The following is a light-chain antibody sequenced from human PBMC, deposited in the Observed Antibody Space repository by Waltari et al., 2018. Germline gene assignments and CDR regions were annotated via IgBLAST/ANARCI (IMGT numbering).Light chain of an antibody. CDR2: DVT. CDR3: SSYTSSNTVV. V-gene: IGLV2-14*01. Sequence: QSVLTQPASVSGSPGQSITISCTGTSTDVDYNSVSWYQQHPGKAPKLRFYDVTNRPSWVSNRFSGSKSGNTASLTISGLQAEDEADYHCSSYTSSNTVVFGGGTKLTVL. J-gene: IGLJ3*02. CDR1: STDVDYNS.